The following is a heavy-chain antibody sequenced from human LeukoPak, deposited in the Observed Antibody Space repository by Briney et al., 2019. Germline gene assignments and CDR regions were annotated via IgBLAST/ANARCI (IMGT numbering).Heavy chain of an antibody. V-gene: IGHV1-24*01. CDR3: ATEYSSGWYGDAFDI. D-gene: IGHD6-19*01. CDR1: GYTLTELS. CDR2: FDPEDGET. J-gene: IGHJ3*02. Sequence: ASVKVSCKVSGYTLTELSMHWVRQAPGKGLEWMGGFDPEDGETIYAQKFQGRVTMTGDTSTDTAYMELSRLRSEDTDVYYCATEYSSGWYGDAFDIWGQGTMVTVSS.